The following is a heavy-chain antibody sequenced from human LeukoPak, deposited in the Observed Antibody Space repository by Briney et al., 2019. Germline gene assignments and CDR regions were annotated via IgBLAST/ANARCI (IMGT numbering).Heavy chain of an antibody. CDR1: GGSFSGYY. V-gene: IGHV4-34*01. Sequence: PSETLSLTCAVYGGSFSGYYWSWIRQPPGKGLEWIGEINHSGSTNYNPSLKSRVTISVDTSKNQFSLKLSSVTAADTAVYYCASLLGDSSGFQEDYWGQGTLVTVSP. CDR2: INHSGST. J-gene: IGHJ4*02. CDR3: ASLLGDSSGFQEDY. D-gene: IGHD3-22*01.